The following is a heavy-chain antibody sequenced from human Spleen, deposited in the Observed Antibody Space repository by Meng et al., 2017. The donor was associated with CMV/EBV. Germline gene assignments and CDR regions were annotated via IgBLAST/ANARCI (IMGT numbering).Heavy chain of an antibody. CDR1: GYSFTTYP. D-gene: IGHD6-19*01. CDR3: ARIQWLDNWFDP. CDR2: INPDSGGA. V-gene: IGHV1-2*06. J-gene: IGHJ5*02. Sequence: QVQLVQSGAEVKEPGASVKVSCKASGYSFTTYPMHWVRQAPGQRLEWMGRINPDSGGANYAEKFQGRVTMTRDTSISTAYMELRRLRFDDTAVYYCARIQWLDNWFDPWGQGTLVTVSS.